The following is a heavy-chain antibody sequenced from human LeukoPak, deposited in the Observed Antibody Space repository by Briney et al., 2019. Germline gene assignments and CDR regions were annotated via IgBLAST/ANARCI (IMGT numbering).Heavy chain of an antibody. J-gene: IGHJ4*02. CDR2: MNPNSGNS. CDR3: AREGLDY. Sequence: GASVKVSCKASGYTFTNYDINWVRQATGQGLEWMGYMNPNSGNSAYAQKFQGRVTITTDASISTAYMELSGLRSEDPALYYCAREGLDYWGQGTLVTVSS. V-gene: IGHV1-8*01. CDR1: GYTFTNYD.